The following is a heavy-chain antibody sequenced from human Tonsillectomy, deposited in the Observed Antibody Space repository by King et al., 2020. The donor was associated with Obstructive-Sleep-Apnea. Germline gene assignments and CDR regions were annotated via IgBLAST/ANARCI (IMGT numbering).Heavy chain of an antibody. CDR1: GYSFTSYW. J-gene: IGHJ4*02. CDR2: IYAGDSNT. CDR3: ARSLYGDYWYFDY. D-gene: IGHD4-17*01. Sequence: QLVQSGVEVKKPGESLKISCKGYGYSFTSYWIGWVRQMPGKGLEWMGIIYAGDSNTRYSPSFQGQVTISVDKSIRTAYLQWSSLKASDTAMYYCARSLYGDYWYFDYWGQGTLVTVSS. V-gene: IGHV5-51*01.